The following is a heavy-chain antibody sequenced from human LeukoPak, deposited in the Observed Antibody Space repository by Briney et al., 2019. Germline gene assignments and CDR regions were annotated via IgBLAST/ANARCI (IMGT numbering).Heavy chain of an antibody. CDR1: GFAVRSNY. D-gene: IGHD1-26*01. CDR3: AGSYDWYSDL. J-gene: IGHJ2*01. V-gene: IGHV3-53*05. CDR2: IYSGGST. Sequence: GGSLRLSCAASGFAVRSNYMSWVRQAPGKGLEWVSVIYSGGSTYYADSEKGRFTISRDNSKNTLYLQMNSLRAEDTAVYYCAGSYDWYSDLWGRGTLVTVSS.